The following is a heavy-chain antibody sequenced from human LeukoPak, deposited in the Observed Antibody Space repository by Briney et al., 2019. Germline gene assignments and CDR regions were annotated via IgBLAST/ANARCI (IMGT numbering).Heavy chain of an antibody. J-gene: IGHJ6*03. V-gene: IGHV3-48*03. D-gene: IGHD6-13*01. CDR3: ARDHYASSSWLYYYYYYMDV. Sequence: GGSLRLSCAASGFTFSSYEMNWVRQAPGKGLEWVSYISSSGSTIYYADSVKGRFTISRDNSKNTLYLQMNSLRAEDTAVYYCARDHYASSSWLYYYYYYMDVWGKGTTVTVSS. CDR2: ISSSGSTI. CDR1: GFTFSSYE.